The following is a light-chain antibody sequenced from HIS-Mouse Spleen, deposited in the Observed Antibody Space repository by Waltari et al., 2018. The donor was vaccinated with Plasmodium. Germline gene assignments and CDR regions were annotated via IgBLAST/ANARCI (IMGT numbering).Light chain of an antibody. V-gene: IGLV2-23*03. CDR2: EGR. CDR3: CSYAGSSTFVV. CDR1: SSDVGSYNL. Sequence: QSALTQPASVSGSPGQSITISCTGTSSDVGSYNLVSWYQQHPGKAPKLMSYEGRKRASGVSNRFSGHKSGNTASLTISGLQAEDEADYYCCSYAGSSTFVVFGGGTKLTVL. J-gene: IGLJ2*01.